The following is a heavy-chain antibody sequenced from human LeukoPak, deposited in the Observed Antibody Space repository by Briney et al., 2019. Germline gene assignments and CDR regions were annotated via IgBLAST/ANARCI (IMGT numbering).Heavy chain of an antibody. D-gene: IGHD3-22*01. J-gene: IGHJ4*02. CDR1: GFTFSSYA. CDR3: ARVLHKRNYDSSTYYGY. CDR2: ISGSGGST. Sequence: GGSLRLSCAASGFTFSSYAMSWVRQAPGKGLEWVSAISGSGGSTYYAVSVKGRFTISRDNAKNSLYLQMSGLRAEDTAVYYCARVLHKRNYDSSTYYGYWGQGTLVTVSS. V-gene: IGHV3-23*01.